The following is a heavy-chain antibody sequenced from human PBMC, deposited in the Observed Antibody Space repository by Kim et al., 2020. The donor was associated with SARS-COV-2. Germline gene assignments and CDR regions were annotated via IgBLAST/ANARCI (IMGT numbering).Heavy chain of an antibody. CDR1: GGSISSYY. CDR3: ARDRPVTTGYYYYGMDV. Sequence: SETLSLTCTVSGGSISSYYWSWIRQPPGKGLEWIGYIYYSGSTNYNPSLKSRVTISVDTSKNQFSLKLSSVTAADTAVYYCARDRPVTTGYYYYGMDVWGQGTTVTVSS. D-gene: IGHD4-4*01. CDR2: IYYSGST. V-gene: IGHV4-59*13. J-gene: IGHJ6*02.